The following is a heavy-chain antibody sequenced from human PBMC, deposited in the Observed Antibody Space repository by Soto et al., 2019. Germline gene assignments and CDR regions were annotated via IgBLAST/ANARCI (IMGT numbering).Heavy chain of an antibody. Sequence: ASLKVSCKASGGTFSSYASSWVRQAPGQGLEWMGGIIPIFGTANYAHTFQGRVTITSDESTSTAYMELSSLRSEDTAVYYCARKGRDESCGPPXYWGQGTRVTV. V-gene: IGHV1-69*13. CDR1: GGTFSSYA. J-gene: IGHJ4*02. CDR2: IIPIFGTA. D-gene: IGHD3-22*01. CDR3: ARKGRDESCGPPXY.